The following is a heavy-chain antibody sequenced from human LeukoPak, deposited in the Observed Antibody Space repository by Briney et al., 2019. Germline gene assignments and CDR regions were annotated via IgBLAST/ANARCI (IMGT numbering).Heavy chain of an antibody. Sequence: GGSLRLSCAASGFIFSSYAMSWVRQAPGKGLEWVSTISGSGGSTYYTDSVKGRFTISRDNSKNTLYLQVNSLRAEDTAVYYCAKFWCSGGSCSWHYYGMDVWGQGTTVTVSS. J-gene: IGHJ6*02. CDR3: AKFWCSGGSCSWHYYGMDV. V-gene: IGHV3-23*01. D-gene: IGHD2-15*01. CDR1: GFIFSSYA. CDR2: ISGSGGST.